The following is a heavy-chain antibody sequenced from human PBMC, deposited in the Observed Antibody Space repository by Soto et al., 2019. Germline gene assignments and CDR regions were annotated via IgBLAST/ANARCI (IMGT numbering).Heavy chain of an antibody. CDR1: GFTFSSYG. CDR3: AKVIVSYGDYYYYYMDV. D-gene: IGHD4-17*01. V-gene: IGHV3-30*18. J-gene: IGHJ6*03. Sequence: HPGGSLRLSCAASGFTFSSYGMHWVRQAPGKGLEWVAVIPYDGSNKYYADSVKGRFTISRDNSKNTLYLQMNSLRAEDTAVYYCAKVIVSYGDYYYYYMDVWGKGTTVTVSS. CDR2: IPYDGSNK.